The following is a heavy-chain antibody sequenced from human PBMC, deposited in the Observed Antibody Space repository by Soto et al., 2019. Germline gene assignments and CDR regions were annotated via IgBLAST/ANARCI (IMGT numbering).Heavy chain of an antibody. CDR1: GFTFSSYW. Sequence: EVQLVESGGGLVQPGGSLRLSCAASGFTFSSYWMHWVLQAPGKGLVWVSRINSDGSSTSYADYVKGRFTISRDNANNPLYLQMNSLRAEDTAVYYCAIFEIWDAFDIWGQGTMVTGSS. CDR2: INSDGSST. V-gene: IGHV3-74*01. J-gene: IGHJ3*02. CDR3: AIFEIWDAFDI. D-gene: IGHD3-16*01.